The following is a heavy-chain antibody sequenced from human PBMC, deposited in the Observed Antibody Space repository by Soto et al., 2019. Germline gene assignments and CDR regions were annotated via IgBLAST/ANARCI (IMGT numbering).Heavy chain of an antibody. J-gene: IGHJ6*03. CDR3: ARGGSYGYDYYYYMDV. CDR2: INHRGST. D-gene: IGHD5-18*01. Sequence: LSLTCAFYGGSISGYYWSWIRQPPGKGLEWIGEINHRGSTNYNPSLKSRVTISVDTSKNQFSLKLSSVTAADTAVYYCARGGSYGYDYYYYMDVWGKGTTVTVSS. CDR1: GGSISGYY. V-gene: IGHV4-34*01.